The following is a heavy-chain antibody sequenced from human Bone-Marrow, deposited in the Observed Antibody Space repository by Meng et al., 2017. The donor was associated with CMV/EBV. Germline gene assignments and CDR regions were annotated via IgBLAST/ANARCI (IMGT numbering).Heavy chain of an antibody. Sequence: GESLKICCKTSGHTLTTYGISWVRQAPGQGLEWLGWISAQNDNTNYAPRLQDRLTMTTDTSTSTAYMELRGLRFDDTAVYYCARETPLVRGASDHWGQGTLVTVSS. CDR3: ARETPLVRGASDH. D-gene: IGHD3-10*01. CDR2: ISAQNDNT. CDR1: GHTLTTYG. J-gene: IGHJ4*02. V-gene: IGHV1-18*01.